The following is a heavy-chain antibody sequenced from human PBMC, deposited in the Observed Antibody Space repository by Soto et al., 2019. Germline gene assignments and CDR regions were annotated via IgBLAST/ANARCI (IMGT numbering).Heavy chain of an antibody. CDR3: ARNGDSSDYRSGFDP. CDR2: IYSGGTT. Sequence: EVQLVESGGGLVQPGGSLRLSCAASGFTVSSNYMSWVRQAPGKGLEWVSGIYSGGTTYYADSVKGRFTIARDNSKNTLYLQINSQRAQDMAVNYCARNGDSSDYRSGFDPGGQGTLVTVSS. V-gene: IGHV3-66*01. J-gene: IGHJ5*02. D-gene: IGHD3-22*01. CDR1: GFTVSSNY.